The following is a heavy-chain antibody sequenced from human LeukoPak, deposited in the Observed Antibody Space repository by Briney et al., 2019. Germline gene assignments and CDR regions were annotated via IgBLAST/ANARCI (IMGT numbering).Heavy chain of an antibody. CDR3: ARGGTKYSSSWYGDY. V-gene: IGHV3-48*01. D-gene: IGHD6-13*01. CDR1: GFTFSSYG. J-gene: IGHJ4*02. CDR2: ISSSSSTI. Sequence: GGSLRLSCAASGFTFSSYGMHWVRQAPGKGLEWVSYISSSSSTIYYADSVKGRFTISRDNAKNSLYLQMNSLRAEDTAVYYCARGGTKYSSSWYGDYWGQGTLVTVSS.